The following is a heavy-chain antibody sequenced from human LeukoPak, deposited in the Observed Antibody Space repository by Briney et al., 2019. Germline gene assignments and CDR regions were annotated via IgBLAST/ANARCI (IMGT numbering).Heavy chain of an antibody. CDR3: ASADTVTTAGYFDY. CDR2: IYYSGST. J-gene: IGHJ4*02. V-gene: IGHV4-59*01. CDR1: GGSISSYY. D-gene: IGHD4-17*01. Sequence: SETLSLTCTVSGGSISSYYWSWIRQPPGKGLEWIGYIYYSGSTNYNPSLRSRVTISVDTSKNQFSLKLSSVTAADTAVYYCASADTVTTAGYFDYWGQGTLVTVSS.